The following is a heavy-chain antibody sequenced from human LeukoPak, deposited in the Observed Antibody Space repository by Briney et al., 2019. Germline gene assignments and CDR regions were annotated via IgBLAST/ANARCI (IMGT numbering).Heavy chain of an antibody. J-gene: IGHJ3*02. Sequence: GGSLRLSWVVSGFTLGSYSMDWVRQAPGGGREWVASISTSVGYTKYRDSLKGRLTPARDKSEKPLCLRTNRLRAEDTAVYYCARNGNEAFDIWGQGTMVTVSS. D-gene: IGHD1-1*01. CDR3: ARNGNEAFDI. V-gene: IGHV3-21*01. CDR1: GFTLGSYS. CDR2: ISTSVGYT.